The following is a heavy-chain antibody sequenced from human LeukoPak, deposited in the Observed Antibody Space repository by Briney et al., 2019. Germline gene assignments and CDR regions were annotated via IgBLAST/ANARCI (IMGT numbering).Heavy chain of an antibody. J-gene: IGHJ3*02. CDR1: GFTFDEYA. CDR2: ISYSSGSL. CDR3: ATYYDILTGYAFDI. Sequence: GGSLRLSCAASGFTFDEYAMHWARQAPGKGLEWVSGISYSSGSLGYVDSVKGRFTISRDNSKNTLYLQMNSLRAEDTAVYYCATYYDILTGYAFDIWGQGTMVTVSS. V-gene: IGHV3-9*01. D-gene: IGHD3-9*01.